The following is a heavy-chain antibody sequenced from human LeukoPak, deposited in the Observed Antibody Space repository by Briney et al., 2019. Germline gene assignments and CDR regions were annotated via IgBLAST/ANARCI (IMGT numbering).Heavy chain of an antibody. CDR3: ARQGYSAYEILDY. CDR2: IYYSGST. V-gene: IGHV4-59*08. CDR1: GGSISSYY. D-gene: IGHD5-12*01. Sequence: SETLSLTCTVSGGSISSYYWSWIRQPPGKGLEWVGYIYYSGSTNYNPSLKSRVTISVDTSKNQFSLKLSSVTAADTAVYYCARQGYSAYEILDYWGQGTLVTVSS. J-gene: IGHJ4*02.